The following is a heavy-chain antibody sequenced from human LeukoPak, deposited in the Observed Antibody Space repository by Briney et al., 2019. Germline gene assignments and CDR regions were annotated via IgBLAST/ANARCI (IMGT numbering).Heavy chain of an antibody. CDR1: GGSFSGYY. J-gene: IGHJ5*02. V-gene: IGHV4-34*01. D-gene: IGHD4-17*01. CDR3: ARGGDYGDEPYNWFDP. CDR2: INHSGST. Sequence: SETLSLTCAVYGGSFSGYYWSWIRRPPVKGLEWIGEINHSGSTNYNPSLKSRATISVDTSKNQFSLKLSSVTAADTAVYYCARGGDYGDEPYNWFDPWGQGTLVTVSS.